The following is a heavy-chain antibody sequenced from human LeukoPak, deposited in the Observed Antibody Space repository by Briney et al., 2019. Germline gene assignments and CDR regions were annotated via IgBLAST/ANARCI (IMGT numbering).Heavy chain of an antibody. CDR3: ARSSGYYPYFDAFDI. J-gene: IGHJ3*02. V-gene: IGHV3-11*04. Sequence: GGSLRLSCAASGFTFSDYYMSWIRQAPGKGLEWVSYISSSGSTMYYADSVKGRFTISRDNAKNTLYLQMNSLRAEDTAVYYCARSSGYYPYFDAFDIWGQGTMVTVSS. CDR2: ISSSGSTM. D-gene: IGHD3-22*01. CDR1: GFTFSDYY.